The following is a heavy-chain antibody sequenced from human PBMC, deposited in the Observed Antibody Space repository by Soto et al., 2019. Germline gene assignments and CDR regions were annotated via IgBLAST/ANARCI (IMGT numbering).Heavy chain of an antibody. CDR2: INPNSGGT. J-gene: IGHJ4*02. V-gene: IGHV1-2*04. Sequence: QVQLVQSGAEVKKPGASVKVSCKASGYTFTGYYMHWVRQAPGQGLEWMGWINPNSGGTNYAQKVQGWVTMTRDTSISTAYMELSRLRSDDTAVYYCARVDYGDYYFDYWGQGTLVTVSS. CDR3: ARVDYGDYYFDY. CDR1: GYTFTGYY. D-gene: IGHD4-17*01.